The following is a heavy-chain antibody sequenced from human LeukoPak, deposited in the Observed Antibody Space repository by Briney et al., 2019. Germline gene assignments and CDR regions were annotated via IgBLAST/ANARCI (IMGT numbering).Heavy chain of an antibody. Sequence: PGGSLRLSCAASGFTFSSYAMSWVRQAPGKGLEWVSAISGSGGSTYYADSVKGRFTISRDNSKNTLYLQMNSLRAEDTAVYYCAKVKSITMIIVVTSPFDYWGQGTLVTVSS. CDR2: ISGSGGST. CDR1: GFTFSSYA. V-gene: IGHV3-23*01. J-gene: IGHJ4*02. CDR3: AKVKSITMIIVVTSPFDY. D-gene: IGHD3-22*01.